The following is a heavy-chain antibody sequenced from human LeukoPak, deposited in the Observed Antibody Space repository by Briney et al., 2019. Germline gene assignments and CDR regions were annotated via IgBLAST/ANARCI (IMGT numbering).Heavy chain of an antibody. CDR3: ARHGSSGWYRSQDFDY. CDR1: GGSFSGYY. D-gene: IGHD6-19*01. Sequence: PSETLSLTCAVYGGSFSGYYWSWIRQPPGKGLEWIGEINHSGSTNYNPSLKSRVTISVDTSKNQFSLKLSSVTAADTAVYYCARHGSSGWYRSQDFDYWGQGTLVTVSS. V-gene: IGHV4-34*01. CDR2: INHSGST. J-gene: IGHJ4*02.